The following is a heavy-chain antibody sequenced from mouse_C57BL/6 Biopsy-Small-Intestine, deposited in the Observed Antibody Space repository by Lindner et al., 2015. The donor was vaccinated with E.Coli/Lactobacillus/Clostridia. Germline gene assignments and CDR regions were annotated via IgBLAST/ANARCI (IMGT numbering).Heavy chain of an antibody. V-gene: IGHV1-42*01. CDR3: ARSQLSFYPMDY. CDR2: IDPNTGGT. D-gene: IGHD2-12*01. J-gene: IGHJ4*01. CDR1: GYSFTGYY. Sequence: VQLQESGPELVKPGASVKISCKASGYSFTGYYMNWVRQSPEKSREWIGEIDPNTGGTTYNQKFKAKATLTVDKSSSTAYMQLKSLTSEDSAVYYCARSQLSFYPMDYWGQGTSVTVSS.